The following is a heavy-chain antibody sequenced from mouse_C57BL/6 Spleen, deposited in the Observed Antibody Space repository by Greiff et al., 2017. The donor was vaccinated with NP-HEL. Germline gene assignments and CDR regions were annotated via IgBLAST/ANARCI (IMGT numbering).Heavy chain of an antibody. CDR2: ISNGGGST. J-gene: IGHJ4*01. V-gene: IGHV5-12*01. Sequence: EVMLVESGGGLVQPGGSLKLSCAASGFTFSDYYMYWVRQTPEKRLEWVAYISNGGGSTYYPDTVKGRFTISRDNAKNTLYLQMSRLKSEDAAMYYCASHSSGDFYYAMDYWGQGTSVTVSS. D-gene: IGHD3-2*02. CDR3: ASHSSGDFYYAMDY. CDR1: GFTFSDYY.